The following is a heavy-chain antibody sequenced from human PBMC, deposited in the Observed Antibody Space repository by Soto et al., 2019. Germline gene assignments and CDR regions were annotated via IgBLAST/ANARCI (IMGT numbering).Heavy chain of an antibody. Sequence: PSETLSLTCAVYSGSFSDYNWSWIRQPPGKGLEWIGEINHSGSTNCNPSLKSRVTISVDTSKNQISLKLNSVTAADTAVYYCARCGSYGMDVWGQGSTVTSP. J-gene: IGHJ6*02. CDR3: ARCGSYGMDV. CDR2: INHSGST. CDR1: SGSFSDYN. D-gene: IGHD2-21*01. V-gene: IGHV4-34*01.